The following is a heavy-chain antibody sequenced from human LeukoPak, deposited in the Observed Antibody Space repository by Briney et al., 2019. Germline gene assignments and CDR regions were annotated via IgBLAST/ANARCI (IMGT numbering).Heavy chain of an antibody. CDR1: GGSISRYY. V-gene: IGHV4-59*12. CDR3: ARDKSRTYGSADAFDI. Sequence: SETLSLTCTVSGGSISRYYWSWIRQPPGKGLEWIGYIYSSGSTNYNPSLKSRVTISVDTSKNQFSLKLSSVTAADTAVYYCARDKSRTYGSADAFDIWGQGTMVTVSS. D-gene: IGHD3-10*01. CDR2: IYSSGST. J-gene: IGHJ3*02.